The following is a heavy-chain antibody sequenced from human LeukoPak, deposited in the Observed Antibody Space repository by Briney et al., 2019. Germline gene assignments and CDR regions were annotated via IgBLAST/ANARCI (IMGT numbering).Heavy chain of an antibody. D-gene: IGHD1-20*01. V-gene: IGHV5-51*01. CDR1: GYRFISYW. CDR3: ARHPRYNCKCPYYFYY. CDR2: IYPGDSDT. Sequence: GASLQISCKGSGYRFISYWIGWVRQLPGKGLEGMEIIYPGDSDTRYSPSFQGQVTISADKSNSTPSLQWSSLKASDTAMYYCARHPRYNCKCPYYFYYWGQGTLVTVSS. J-gene: IGHJ4*02.